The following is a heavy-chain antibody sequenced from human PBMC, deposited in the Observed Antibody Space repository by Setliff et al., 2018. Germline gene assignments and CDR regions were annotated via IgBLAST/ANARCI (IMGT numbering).Heavy chain of an antibody. CDR1: GGSFSGYY. D-gene: IGHD1-7*01. V-gene: IGHV2-70*11. J-gene: IGHJ6*03. Sequence: TLSLTCAVYGGSFSGYYWSWIRQPPGKALEWLARIDWDDDKYYSTSLKTRLTISKDTSKNQVVLTMTNMDPVDTATYYCARLTGTDYYYYYMDVWGKGTTVTVSS. CDR2: IDWDDDK. CDR3: ARLTGTDYYYYYMDV.